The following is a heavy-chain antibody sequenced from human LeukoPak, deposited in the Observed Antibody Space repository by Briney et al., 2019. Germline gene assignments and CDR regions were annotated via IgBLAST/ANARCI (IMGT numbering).Heavy chain of an antibody. Sequence: GGCLRLSCAASGFTFSSYEMNWVRQAPGKGLEWVSYISSSGSTIYYADSVKGRFTISRDNSKNTLYLHMNSLRAEDTAVYYCVLYGDYESPDGFDIWGQGTMVTVSS. CDR3: VLYGDYESPDGFDI. V-gene: IGHV3-48*03. CDR2: ISSSGSTI. D-gene: IGHD4-17*01. J-gene: IGHJ3*02. CDR1: GFTFSSYE.